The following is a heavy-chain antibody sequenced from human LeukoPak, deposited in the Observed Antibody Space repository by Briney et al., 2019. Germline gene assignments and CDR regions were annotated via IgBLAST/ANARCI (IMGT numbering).Heavy chain of an antibody. CDR2: INPSGATT. D-gene: IGHD6-19*01. J-gene: IGHJ4*02. Sequence: ASVKVSCKASGYTFTSYYIHWVRQAPGQGLEWMGMINPSGATTTYAQNFQGRVTMTRDTSTRTAYMELISLRSEDTAVYYCAKEGNSGWVPKYWGQGTLVTVSS. CDR1: GYTFTSYY. CDR3: AKEGNSGWVPKY. V-gene: IGHV1-46*01.